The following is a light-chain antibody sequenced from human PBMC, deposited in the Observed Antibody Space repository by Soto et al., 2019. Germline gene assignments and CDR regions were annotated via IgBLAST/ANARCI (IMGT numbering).Light chain of an antibody. CDR1: SSDVGGYNY. Sequence: QSALTQPASVSGSPGQSITISCTGTSSDVGGYNYVSWYQQLPGKAPKLMIYDVSNRPSGVSNRFSCSKAGNTASLTISGRQADDEDDYYCTSYTSSSTLVFGGGTKLTVL. CDR2: DVS. J-gene: IGLJ2*01. V-gene: IGLV2-14*01. CDR3: TSYTSSSTLV.